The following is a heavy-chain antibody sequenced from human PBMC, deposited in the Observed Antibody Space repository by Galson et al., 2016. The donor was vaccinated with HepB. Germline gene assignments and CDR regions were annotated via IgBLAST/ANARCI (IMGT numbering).Heavy chain of an antibody. CDR1: GYTFTDSS. J-gene: IGHJ5*02. D-gene: IGHD1-26*01. CDR3: AREGRFSGSYSA. CDR2: INPSRGGT. V-gene: IGHV1-2*02. Sequence: SVKVSCKASGYTFTDSSIHWVRQAPFQGLALMGCINPSRGGTSYAQKFQGRVTMTRDTDISTASMELSRLTSDDTALHYCAREGRFSGSYSAWGQGTLVTVSS.